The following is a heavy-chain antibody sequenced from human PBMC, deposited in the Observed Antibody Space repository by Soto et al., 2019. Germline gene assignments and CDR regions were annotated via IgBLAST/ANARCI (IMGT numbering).Heavy chain of an antibody. D-gene: IGHD3-9*01. V-gene: IGHV3-66*02. CDR3: ARDQADWLANYYYSSYGMDV. CDR1: GLTVSINY. J-gene: IGHJ6*02. CDR2: LYADGTT. Sequence: PGGSLRLSCAGSGLTVSINYMSWVRQAAGKGLEWVSILYADGTTHYADSVKGRFTISRDNSKNTLYLQMNSLRAEDTAVYYCARDQADWLANYYYSSYGMDVWGQGTTVTVSS.